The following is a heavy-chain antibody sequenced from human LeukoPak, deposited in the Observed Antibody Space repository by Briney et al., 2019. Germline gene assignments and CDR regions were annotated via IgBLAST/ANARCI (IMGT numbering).Heavy chain of an antibody. CDR1: GYTLTELS. Sequence: GASVKVSCKVSGYTLTELSMHWVRRAPGKGLEWMGGFDPEDGETIYAQKFQGRVTMTEDTSTDTAYMELSSLRSEDTAVYYCARGPWYCSGGSCYLYYFDYWGQGTLVTVSS. J-gene: IGHJ4*02. V-gene: IGHV1-24*01. D-gene: IGHD2-15*01. CDR2: FDPEDGET. CDR3: ARGPWYCSGGSCYLYYFDY.